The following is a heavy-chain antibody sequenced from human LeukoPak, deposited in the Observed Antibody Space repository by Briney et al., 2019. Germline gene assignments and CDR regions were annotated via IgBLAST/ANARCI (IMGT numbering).Heavy chain of an antibody. J-gene: IGHJ4*02. CDR1: DGSFSGYY. V-gene: IGHV4-34*01. CDR2: INYSGST. CDR3: ARGYRDVITGTTSYFDY. D-gene: IGHD1-7*01. Sequence: SETLSLTCAVYDGSFSGYYWTWIRQPPGKGLEWIGEINYSGSTKYNPPLKSRVTISVDTSKNQFSLKLSSVTAADTAVYYCARGYRDVITGTTSYFDYWGQGTLVTVSS.